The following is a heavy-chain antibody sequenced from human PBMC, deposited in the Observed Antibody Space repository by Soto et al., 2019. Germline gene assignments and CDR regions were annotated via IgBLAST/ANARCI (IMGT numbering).Heavy chain of an antibody. CDR3: AREGLGSSWSYYYYGMDV. D-gene: IGHD6-13*01. V-gene: IGHV4-59*01. CDR1: GGSISSYY. CDR2: IYYSGST. J-gene: IGHJ6*02. Sequence: SETLSLTCTVSGGSISSYYWSWIRQPPGKGLEWIGYIYYSGSTNYNPSLTSRVTISVDTSKNQFSLKLSSVTAADTAVYYCAREGLGSSWSYYYYGMDVWGQGTTVTVSS.